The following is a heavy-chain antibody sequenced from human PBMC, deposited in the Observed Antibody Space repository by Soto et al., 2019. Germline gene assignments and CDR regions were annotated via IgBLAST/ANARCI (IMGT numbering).Heavy chain of an antibody. CDR1: GGSISSSSYY. CDR3: ARKDGYFDY. D-gene: IGHD2-15*01. J-gene: IGHJ4*02. V-gene: IGHV4-39*01. CDR2: IYHSGST. Sequence: SETLSLTCTVSGGSISSSSYYWGWIRQPPGKGLEWIGSIYHSGSTYYNPSLKSRVTISVDTSKNQFSLKLSSVTAADTAVYYCARKDGYFDYWGQGTLVTVSS.